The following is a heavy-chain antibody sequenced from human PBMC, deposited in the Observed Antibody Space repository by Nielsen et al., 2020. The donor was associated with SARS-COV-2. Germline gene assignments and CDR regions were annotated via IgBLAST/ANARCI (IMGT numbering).Heavy chain of an antibody. Sequence: GESLKISCAASGFTFSTYGMHWVRQAPGKGLEWVAAISYDGSNKYYVDSVKGRFTISRDNSKNTLYLQMSSLREEDTAVYYCAKDWTAIVVVPSGGVDYWGPVTLVTVSS. V-gene: IGHV3-30*18. D-gene: IGHD2-15*01. CDR2: ISYDGSNK. CDR3: AKDWTAIVVVPSGGVDY. CDR1: GFTFSTYG. J-gene: IGHJ4*02.